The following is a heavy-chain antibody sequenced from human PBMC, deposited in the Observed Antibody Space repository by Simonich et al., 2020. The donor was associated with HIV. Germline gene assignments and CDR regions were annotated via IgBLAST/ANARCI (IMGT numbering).Heavy chain of an antibody. CDR3: ARDLPIGSYFDY. V-gene: IGHV1-18*01. D-gene: IGHD1-26*01. Sequence: QVQLVQSGAEVKKPGASVKVSCKASGYTYINYGINWVRQAPGQGLEWMGRITVYNGNTDSAQKFRGRRTLTTDTSTTTAYMGLRSLRSDDTAVYYCARDLPIGSYFDYWGQGTLVTVSS. CDR1: GYTYINYG. CDR2: ITVYNGNT. J-gene: IGHJ4*02.